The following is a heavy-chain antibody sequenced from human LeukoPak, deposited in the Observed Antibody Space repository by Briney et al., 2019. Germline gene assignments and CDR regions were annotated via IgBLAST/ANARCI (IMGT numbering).Heavy chain of an antibody. V-gene: IGHV1-2*02. J-gene: IGHJ4*02. CDR2: INPNSGGT. Sequence: ASVKVSCKASGYTFTGYCMHWVRQAPGQGLEWMGWINPNSGGTNYAQKFQGRVTMTRDTSISTAYMELSRLRSDDTAVYYCARGKAYYDSSGYQFDYWGQGTLVTVSS. CDR1: GYTFTGYC. D-gene: IGHD3-22*01. CDR3: ARGKAYYDSSGYQFDY.